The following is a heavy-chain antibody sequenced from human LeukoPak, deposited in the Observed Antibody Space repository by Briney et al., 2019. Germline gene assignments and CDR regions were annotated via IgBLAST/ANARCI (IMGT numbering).Heavy chain of an antibody. D-gene: IGHD2-2*01. CDR2: INPNGGNT. Sequence: GASVKVSCKAPGYTFTSHYMQWVRQAPGQGLEWMGIINPNGGNTGYAQKFQGRVTMTRDTSTSTVYMELSSLRSEDTAVYYCAREGPYCSGTSCYGGFDYWGQGTLVTVSS. CDR1: GYTFTSHY. CDR3: AREGPYCSGTSCYGGFDY. J-gene: IGHJ4*02. V-gene: IGHV1-46*01.